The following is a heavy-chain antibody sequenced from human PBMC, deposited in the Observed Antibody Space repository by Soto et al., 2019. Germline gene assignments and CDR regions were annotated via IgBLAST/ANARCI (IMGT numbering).Heavy chain of an antibody. CDR1: GGTFSNSP. Sequence: QVQLVQSGAEVKRPGSSVKVSCKASGGTFSNSPIAWVRLAPGQGLEWMGGVIPIFSIVKYAQKFQGRVTFTADDSTSTAYMELSSLTSEDTSVYYCARRRTIFGVVNFDYWGQGTLGTVSS. J-gene: IGHJ4*02. D-gene: IGHD3-3*01. V-gene: IGHV1-69*01. CDR2: VIPIFSIV. CDR3: ARRRTIFGVVNFDY.